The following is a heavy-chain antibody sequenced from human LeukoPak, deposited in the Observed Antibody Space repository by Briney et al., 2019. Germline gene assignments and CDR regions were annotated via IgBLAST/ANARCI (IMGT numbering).Heavy chain of an antibody. J-gene: IGHJ4*02. V-gene: IGHV3-66*02. CDR2: IYSGGST. CDR3: ARARPGGYGFYDY. CDR1: GFTVSSNY. D-gene: IGHD5-18*01. Sequence: GGSLRLSCAASGFTVSSNYMSWVRQAPGKGLEWVSVIYSGGSTYYADSVKGRFTISRDNSKNTLYLQMNSLGAEDTAVYYCARARPGGYGFYDYWGQGTLVTVSS.